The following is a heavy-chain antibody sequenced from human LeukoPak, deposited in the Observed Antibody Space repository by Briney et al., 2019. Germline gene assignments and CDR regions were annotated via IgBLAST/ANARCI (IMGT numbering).Heavy chain of an antibody. CDR1: GGSISSSYYY. CDR3: AREIARSTAMDY. V-gene: IGHV4-39*07. CDR2: IYYSGST. Sequence: PSETLSLTCTVYGGSISSSYYYWGWIRQPPGRGLEWIGNIYYSGSTYYNPSLKSRVTLSVDTSKNQCSLKLSSLTAADAAVYYCAREIARSTAMDYWGQGTLVTVSS. D-gene: IGHD5-18*01. J-gene: IGHJ4*02.